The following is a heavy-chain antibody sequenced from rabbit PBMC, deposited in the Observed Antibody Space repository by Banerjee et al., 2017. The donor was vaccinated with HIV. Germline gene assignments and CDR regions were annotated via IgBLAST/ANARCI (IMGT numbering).Heavy chain of an antibody. Sequence: SGGDLVKPGGSLTLTCKASGFSFSSGYDMCWVRQAPGKGLEWIGYVYTGSGVTWYADWVNGRFTISSDNAQNTVDLQMNSLTAADTATYFCARDGFGTRPDYDLWGPGTLVTVS. J-gene: IGHJ4*01. D-gene: IGHD7-1*01. V-gene: IGHV1S43*01. CDR1: GFSFSSGYD. CDR2: VYTGSGVT. CDR3: ARDGFGTRPDYDL.